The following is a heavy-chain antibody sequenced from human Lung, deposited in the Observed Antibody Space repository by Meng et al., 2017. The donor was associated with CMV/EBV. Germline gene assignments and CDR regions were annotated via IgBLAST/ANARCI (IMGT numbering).Heavy chain of an antibody. Sequence: GGSLRLSCAASGFTFRSHAIHWVRQAPGKGLEWVAFISYDGSNKYYPDSVKGRFTISRDNSKYTLYLQMNSLSPEDTAIYYCARGGMGHEYHFDYWGQGTLVTVSS. CDR2: ISYDGSNK. J-gene: IGHJ4*02. D-gene: IGHD2-2*01. CDR3: ARGGMGHEYHFDY. V-gene: IGHV3-30-3*01. CDR1: GFTFRSHA.